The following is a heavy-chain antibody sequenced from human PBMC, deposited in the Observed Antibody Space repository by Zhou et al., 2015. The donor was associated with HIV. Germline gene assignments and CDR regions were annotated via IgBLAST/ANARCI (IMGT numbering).Heavy chain of an antibody. CDR2: INGDNGKT. Sequence: QVLLVQSGAEVKKPGASVKVSCKTSGYAFTYYAISWVRQSPGQGLEWMGWINGDNGKTRYAQQFQGRVTLTTDRSTKTAFMELKYLRSDDAATYYCATDDIGGYHSFNYWGQGTRVFVSS. CDR1: GYAFTYYA. J-gene: IGHJ4*02. D-gene: IGHD3-22*01. CDR3: ATDDIGGYHSFNY. V-gene: IGHV1-18*01.